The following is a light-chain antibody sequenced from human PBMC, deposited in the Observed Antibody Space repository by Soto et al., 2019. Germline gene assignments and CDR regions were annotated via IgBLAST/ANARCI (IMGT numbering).Light chain of an antibody. CDR3: ISYTSDDVRYV. J-gene: IGLJ1*01. CDR2: EVS. CDR1: NSDVGIYDF. Sequence: SVLTQPASVSGTPGQSITISCTGSNSDVGIYDFVSRYQHHPGRAPKLIVSEVSHRPSGVSNRFSGSKSGNTASLTISGLQSEDEADYYCISYTSDDVRYVFGTGTKVTVL. V-gene: IGLV2-14*01.